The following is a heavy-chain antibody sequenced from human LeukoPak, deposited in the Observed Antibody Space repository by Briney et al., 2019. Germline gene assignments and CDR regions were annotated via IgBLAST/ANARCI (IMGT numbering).Heavy chain of an antibody. J-gene: IGHJ4*02. Sequence: PGGSLRLSCAASGFTFSSYGMHWVRQAPGKGLEWVAFIRYDGSNKYYADSVKGRFTISRDNSKNTLYLQMNSLRAGDTAVYYCANIVVVPAAYDYWGQGTLVTVSS. D-gene: IGHD2-2*01. CDR2: IRYDGSNK. V-gene: IGHV3-30*02. CDR1: GFTFSSYG. CDR3: ANIVVVPAAYDY.